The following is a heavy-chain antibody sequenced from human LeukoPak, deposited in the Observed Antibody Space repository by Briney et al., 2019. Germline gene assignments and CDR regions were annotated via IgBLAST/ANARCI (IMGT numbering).Heavy chain of an antibody. Sequence: APVKVSCKASGYTFTGYYMHWVRQAPGQGLEWMGWINPNSGGTNYAQKFQGRVTMTRDTSISTAYMELSRLRSDDTAVYYCARLRDGYNAFDYWGQGTLVTVSS. D-gene: IGHD5-24*01. V-gene: IGHV1-2*02. CDR2: INPNSGGT. CDR1: GYTFTGYY. CDR3: ARLRDGYNAFDY. J-gene: IGHJ4*02.